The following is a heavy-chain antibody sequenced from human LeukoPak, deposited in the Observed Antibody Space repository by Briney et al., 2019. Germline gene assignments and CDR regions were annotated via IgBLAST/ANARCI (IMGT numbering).Heavy chain of an antibody. D-gene: IGHD3-9*01. CDR3: VKAYDILTGIFGPLDY. CDR1: GFTFSSYA. V-gene: IGHV3-64D*06. Sequence: GGSLRLSCSASGFTFSSYAMHWVRQAPGKGLEYVSAISSNGGSTYYADSVKGRFTISRDNSKNTLYLQMSSLRAEDTAVYYCVKAYDILTGIFGPLDYWGQGTLVTVSS. J-gene: IGHJ4*02. CDR2: ISSNGGST.